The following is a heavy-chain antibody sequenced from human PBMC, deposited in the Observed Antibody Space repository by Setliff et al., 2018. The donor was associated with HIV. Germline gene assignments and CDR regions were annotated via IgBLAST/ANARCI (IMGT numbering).Heavy chain of an antibody. CDR3: ARNSFTVTFYYNMDV. D-gene: IGHD4-4*01. CDR1: GGSISSSNW. Sequence: SETLSLTCAVSGGSISSSNWWSWVRQPPGKGLEWIGEIYHSGSTNYNPSLKSRVTISVDKSKNQFSLNLSSVTAADTAVYYCARNSFTVTFYYNMDVWGKGTTVTVSS. J-gene: IGHJ6*03. CDR2: IYHSGST. V-gene: IGHV4-4*02.